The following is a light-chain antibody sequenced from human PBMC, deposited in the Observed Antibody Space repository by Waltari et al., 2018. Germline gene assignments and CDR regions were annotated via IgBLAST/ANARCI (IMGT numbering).Light chain of an antibody. CDR3: QTSDRSGSYPI. V-gene: IGLV3-25*03. CDR2: KNT. Sequence: SSELTQPPSVSVSPGQTARITCSGDALANRFTSWYQQKPGQAPKLMIYKNTQRLSGIPVRFSVSRSGTGVTLIVAGVQEEDEADYYCQTSDRSGSYPIFGGGTKLAV. CDR1: ALANRF. J-gene: IGLJ2*01.